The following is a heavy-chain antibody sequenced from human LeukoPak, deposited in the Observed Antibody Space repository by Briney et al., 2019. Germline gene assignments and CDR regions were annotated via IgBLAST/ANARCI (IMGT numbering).Heavy chain of an antibody. CDR3: ARTYYHMDV. CDR1: GFTFSSYA. J-gene: IGHJ6*03. V-gene: IGHV3-33*01. Sequence: PGGSLRLSCAASGFTFSSYAMHWVRQAPGKGLEWVAVIWNDGRNQYYADSVKGRFTISRGNSKNTLYLQMNSLRAEDTALYYCARTYYHMDVWGKGATVTVSS. CDR2: IWNDGRNQ.